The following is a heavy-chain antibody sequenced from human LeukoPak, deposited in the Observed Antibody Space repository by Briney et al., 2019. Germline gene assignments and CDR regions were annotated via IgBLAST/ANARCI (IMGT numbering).Heavy chain of an antibody. J-gene: IGHJ4*02. CDR3: ARPHDYSGSSLSLYYFDY. CDR1: GGSISSYY. CDR2: IYTSGST. D-gene: IGHD1-26*01. V-gene: IGHV4-4*07. Sequence: SETLSLTCTVSGGSISSYYWSWIRQPAGKGLEWIGRIYTSGSTNYNPSLKSRVTISVDTSKNQFSLKLSSVTAADTAVYYCARPHDYSGSSLSLYYFDYWGQGTLVTVSS.